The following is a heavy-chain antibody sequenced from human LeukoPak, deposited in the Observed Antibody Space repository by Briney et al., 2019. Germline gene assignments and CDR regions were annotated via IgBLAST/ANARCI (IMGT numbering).Heavy chain of an antibody. CDR3: AKVPSIAVADGYFDY. D-gene: IGHD6-19*01. Sequence: GGSLRLSCAASGFTFSSYAMSWVRQAPGKGLEWVSAISGSGGSTYYADSVKGRFTISRDNSKNTLYLQMNSLRAEDTVVYYCAKVPSIAVADGYFDYWGQGTLVTVSS. J-gene: IGHJ4*02. CDR2: ISGSGGST. V-gene: IGHV3-23*01. CDR1: GFTFSSYA.